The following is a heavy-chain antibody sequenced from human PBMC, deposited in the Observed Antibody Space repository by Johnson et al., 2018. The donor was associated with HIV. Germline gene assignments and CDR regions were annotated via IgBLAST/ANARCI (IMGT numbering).Heavy chain of an antibody. V-gene: IGHV3-13*01. CDR1: GFTFSSYD. CDR3: ARDDTGYSSSFDAFDM. Sequence: VESGGSLRLSCAASGFTFSSYDMHWVRQATGKGLEWVSAIGTAGDTYYPGSVTGRFTISRENAKNSLYLQMNSLRAGDTAVYYCARDDTGYSSSFDAFDMWGQGTLVTVSS. CDR2: IGTAGDT. J-gene: IGHJ3*02. D-gene: IGHD6-13*01.